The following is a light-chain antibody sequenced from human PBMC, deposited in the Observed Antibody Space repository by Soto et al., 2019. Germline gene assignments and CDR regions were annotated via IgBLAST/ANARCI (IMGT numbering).Light chain of an antibody. CDR2: EVI. CDR3: YSYRCSSTVLYV. J-gene: IGLJ1*01. Sequence: QSALTQPASVSGSPGQSITISCTGTSSDVGGYKYVSWYQQHPGKAPKLMIYEVINRPSGVSNRFSGSKSGNTASLTIAGFPAEVEVDYYGYSYRCSSTVLYVFGTGTKLTVL. CDR1: SSDVGGYKY. V-gene: IGLV2-14*01.